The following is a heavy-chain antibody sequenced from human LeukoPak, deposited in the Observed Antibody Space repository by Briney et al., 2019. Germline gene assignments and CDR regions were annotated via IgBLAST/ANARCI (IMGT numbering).Heavy chain of an antibody. CDR2: ISGSGGST. V-gene: IGHV3-23*01. Sequence: SGGSLRLSCAASGFTFSSYAKRWVRQAPGKGLEWVSGISGSGGSTYYADSVKGRFTSSRDNPKNTLSLQMTSLRAEDTAVYYCAKAGHGDYYFDYWGQGTLGTISS. CDR1: GFTFSSYA. J-gene: IGHJ4*02. D-gene: IGHD4-17*01. CDR3: AKAGHGDYYFDY.